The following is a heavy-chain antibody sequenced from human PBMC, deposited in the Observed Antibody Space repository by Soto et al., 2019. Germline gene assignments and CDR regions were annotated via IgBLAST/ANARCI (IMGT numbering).Heavy chain of an antibody. J-gene: IGHJ2*01. Sequence: QVQLQESGPGLLKPSETLSLTCTVSGGSISSYYWNWIRQPTGKGLEWIGYIYYSGNTNYNPSLEGLVPRSVVTSKTQFSLMLSSVTAADAAVYYCARAGGGDSDWYFDLWGRGTLVTVSS. CDR3: ARAGGGDSDWYFDL. D-gene: IGHD2-21*02. V-gene: IGHV4-59*01. CDR1: GGSISSYY. CDR2: IYYSGNT.